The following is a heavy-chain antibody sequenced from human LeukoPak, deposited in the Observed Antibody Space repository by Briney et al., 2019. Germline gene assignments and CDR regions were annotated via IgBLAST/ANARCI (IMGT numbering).Heavy chain of an antibody. V-gene: IGHV4-34*01. CDR1: GGSFSGYY. CDR2: INHSGST. D-gene: IGHD3-3*01. CDR3: ARERALRFLQGYYYYMDV. J-gene: IGHJ6*03. Sequence: SETLSLTCAVYGGSFSGYYWSWIRQPPGKGLEWIGEINHSGSTNYNPSLKSRVTISVDTSRNHFSLKLSSVTAADTAVYYCARERALRFLQGYYYYMDVWGKGTTVTVSS.